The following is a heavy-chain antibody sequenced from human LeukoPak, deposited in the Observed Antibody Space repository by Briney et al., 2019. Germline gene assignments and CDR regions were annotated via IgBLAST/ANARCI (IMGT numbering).Heavy chain of an antibody. D-gene: IGHD3-22*01. Sequence: QSGGSLRLSCAASGFTFSSYAMHWVRQAPGKGLEWVAVISYDGSNKYYADSVKGRFTISRDNSKNTLYLQMNSLRAEDTAVYYCARAGVGYYYVSSGYVYWGQGTLVTVSS. J-gene: IGHJ4*02. CDR2: ISYDGSNK. CDR3: ARAGVGYYYVSSGYVY. V-gene: IGHV3-30-3*01. CDR1: GFTFSSYA.